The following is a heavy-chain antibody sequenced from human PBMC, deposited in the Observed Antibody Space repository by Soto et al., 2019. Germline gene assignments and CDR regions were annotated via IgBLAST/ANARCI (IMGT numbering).Heavy chain of an antibody. V-gene: IGHV1-8*01. CDR2: MNPISGNT. D-gene: IGHD3-9*01. Sequence: QVQLVQSGAEVKKPGASVKVSCKASGYTFTRYDINWVRQATGQGLEWMGWMNPISGNTGYAQKFQGRVTLTRNTSLSTAYMELSSLRSDDTAVYYCARGLTPDWFDPWGQGTLVTVSS. CDR3: ARGLTPDWFDP. CDR1: GYTFTRYD. J-gene: IGHJ5*02.